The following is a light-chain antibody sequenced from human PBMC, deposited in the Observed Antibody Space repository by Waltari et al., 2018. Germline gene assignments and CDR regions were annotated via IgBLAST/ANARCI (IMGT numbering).Light chain of an antibody. CDR1: QSISTW. J-gene: IGKJ2*01. Sequence: DIQMTQSPSTLSASVGDRVIISCLASQSISTWLAWYQQKPGKAPKLLISKASTLETGVPSRFSGSGSGTAFTRTISSLQPDDFATYYCQQYNGLSYTFGQGTKLEIK. CDR3: QQYNGLSYT. V-gene: IGKV1-5*03. CDR2: KAS.